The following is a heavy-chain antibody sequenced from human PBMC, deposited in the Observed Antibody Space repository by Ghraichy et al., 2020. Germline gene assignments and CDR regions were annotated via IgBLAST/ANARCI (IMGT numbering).Heavy chain of an antibody. CDR1: GFTFSSYG. CDR3: AKDIYLSSLGAFDI. V-gene: IGHV3-30*18. CDR2: ISYDGTNK. Sequence: GGSLRLSCAASGFTFSSYGMHWVRQAPGKGLEWLAVISYDGTNKYYADSVKGRFTISRDNSKNTLYLQMNSLRAEDTAVYYCAKDIYLSSLGAFDIWGQGTMVTV. D-gene: IGHD6-13*01. J-gene: IGHJ3*02.